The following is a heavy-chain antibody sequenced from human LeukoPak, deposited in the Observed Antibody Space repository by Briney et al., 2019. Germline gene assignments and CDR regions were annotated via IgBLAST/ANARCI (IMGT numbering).Heavy chain of an antibody. CDR2: ISSSSSTI. CDR1: GFTFSSYS. J-gene: IGHJ4*02. D-gene: IGHD6-19*01. CDR3: ARGGWLALDY. Sequence: GSLRLSCAASGFTFSSYSMNWVRQAPGKGLEWVSYISSSSSTIYYADSVKGRFTISRDNAKNSLYLQMNSLRAGDTAVYYCARGGWLALDYWGQGTLVTVSS. V-gene: IGHV3-48*04.